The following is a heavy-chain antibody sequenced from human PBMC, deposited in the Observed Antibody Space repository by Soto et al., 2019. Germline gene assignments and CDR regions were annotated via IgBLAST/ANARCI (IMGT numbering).Heavy chain of an antibody. D-gene: IGHD3-10*01. V-gene: IGHV3-74*01. CDR3: TRGPRPISTGTGAY. J-gene: IGHJ4*02. CDR2: IYNDGSYT. CDR1: GFIFKMYW. Sequence: VGSLRLSCAASGFIFKMYWMHWVRQTPGKGLVWISRIYNDGSYTDYADSVKGRFTISRDNVNDTLYLQMNNLRAEDSGLYYCTRGPRPISTGTGAYWGQGTQVTVSS.